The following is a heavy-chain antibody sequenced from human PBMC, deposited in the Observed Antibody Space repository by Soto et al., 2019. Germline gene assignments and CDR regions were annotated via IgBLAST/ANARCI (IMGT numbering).Heavy chain of an antibody. V-gene: IGHV4-34*01. J-gene: IGHJ6*02. CDR3: ARAASMVRGVIKYGMDV. D-gene: IGHD3-10*01. Sequence: SETLSLTCAVYGGSFSGYYWSWIRQPPGKGLEWIGEINHSGSTNYNPSPKSRVTISVDTSKNQFSLKLSSVTAADTAVYYCARAASMVRGVIKYGMDVWGQGTTVTVSS. CDR2: INHSGST. CDR1: GGSFSGYY.